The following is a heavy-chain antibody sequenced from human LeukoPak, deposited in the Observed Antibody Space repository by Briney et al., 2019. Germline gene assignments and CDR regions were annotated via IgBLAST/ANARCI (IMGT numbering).Heavy chain of an antibody. CDR3: ARGGYYYDSSGYYYDY. D-gene: IGHD3-22*01. CDR2: INHSGST. CDR1: GGSISGYY. Sequence: SETLSLTCTVSGGSISGYYWSWIRQPPGKGLEWIGEINHSGSTNYNPSLKSRVTISVDTSKNQFSLKLSSVTAADTAVYYCARGGYYYDSSGYYYDYWGQGTLVTVSS. J-gene: IGHJ4*02. V-gene: IGHV4-34*01.